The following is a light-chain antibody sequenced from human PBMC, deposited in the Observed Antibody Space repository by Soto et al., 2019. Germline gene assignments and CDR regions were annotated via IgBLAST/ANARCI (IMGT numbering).Light chain of an antibody. CDR3: SSYTSSSTYV. V-gene: IGLV2-14*01. CDR2: EVS. J-gene: IGLJ1*01. CDR1: XXDVXGYNY. Sequence: QSVLTQPASLSGSPGQSITISCTGTXXDVXGYNYVSWYQQHPGKAPKLXIYEVSNRPSGVSNRFSGSKSGNTASLTISGLQAEDEADYYCSSYTSSSTYVFGTGTKVTVL.